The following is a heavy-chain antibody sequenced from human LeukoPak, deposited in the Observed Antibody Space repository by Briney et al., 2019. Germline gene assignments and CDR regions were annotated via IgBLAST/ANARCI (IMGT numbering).Heavy chain of an antibody. CDR2: ISGSGGST. CDR1: GFTFSNYA. V-gene: IGHV3-23*01. D-gene: IGHD3-22*01. CDR3: ARGTYYYDSGTYYYGYYFDY. J-gene: IGHJ4*02. Sequence: GGSLRLSCAASGFTFSNYAMSWVRQAPGKGLEWVSGISGSGGSTYYAGSVKGRFTISRDDSKNTLYLQVNSLRAEDTAVYFCARGTYYYDSGTYYYGYYFDYWGQGTLVTVSS.